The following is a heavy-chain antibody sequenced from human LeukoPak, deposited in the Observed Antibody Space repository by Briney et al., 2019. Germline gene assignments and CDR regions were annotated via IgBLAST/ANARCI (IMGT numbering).Heavy chain of an antibody. CDR1: GFTFTSYS. J-gene: IGHJ4*02. CDR2: ISGGGGST. D-gene: IGHD3-22*01. Sequence: PGGSLRLSCAASGFTFTSYSMNWVRQAPGKGLEWVSTISGGGGSTYYADSVKGRFTISRDNSKNTLYLQVNSLRAEDTAVYYCATSRGAYYYGEFDCWGQGTLVTVSS. CDR3: ATSRGAYYYGEFDC. V-gene: IGHV3-23*01.